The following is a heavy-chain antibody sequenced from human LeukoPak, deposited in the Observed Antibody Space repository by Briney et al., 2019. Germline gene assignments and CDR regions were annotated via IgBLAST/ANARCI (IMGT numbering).Heavy chain of an antibody. V-gene: IGHV4-39*07. CDR3: ARASRSGAALYY. Sequence: PSETLSLTCTVSGGSISSSSYYWGWIRQPPGKGLEWIGSIYYSGSTYYNPSLKSRVTISVDTSKNQFSLKLSSVTAADTAVYYCARASRSGAALYYWGQGTLVTLSS. D-gene: IGHD6-6*01. CDR1: GGSISSSSYY. J-gene: IGHJ4*02. CDR2: IYYSGST.